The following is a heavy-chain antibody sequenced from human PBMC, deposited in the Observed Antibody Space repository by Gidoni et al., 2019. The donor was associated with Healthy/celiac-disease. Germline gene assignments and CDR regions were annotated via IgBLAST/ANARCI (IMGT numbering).Heavy chain of an antibody. D-gene: IGHD6-13*01. Sequence: QAPGQGLEWMGGIIPIFGTANYAQKFQGRVTITADESTSTAYMELSSLRSEDTAVYYCAYQIAAAGSFDYWGQGTLVTVSS. CDR3: AYQIAAAGSFDY. J-gene: IGHJ4*02. V-gene: IGHV1-69*01. CDR2: IIPIFGTA.